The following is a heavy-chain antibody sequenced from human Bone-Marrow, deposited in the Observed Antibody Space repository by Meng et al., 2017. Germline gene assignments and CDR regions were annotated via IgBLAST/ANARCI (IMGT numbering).Heavy chain of an antibody. V-gene: IGHV3-15*01. Sequence: VWLVDAGGGLVKPGGSLRIPFVAAGLSFTDARISWDRQAPGKGLECVGRIKRNSDGGTIDYAAPVKGRFTISRDDSKNTVYLQIDSLITEDTAVYFCATGAAAADHWGQGTLVTVSS. CDR1: GLSFTDAR. CDR2: IKRNSDGGTI. CDR3: ATGAAAADH. D-gene: IGHD6-13*01. J-gene: IGHJ4*02.